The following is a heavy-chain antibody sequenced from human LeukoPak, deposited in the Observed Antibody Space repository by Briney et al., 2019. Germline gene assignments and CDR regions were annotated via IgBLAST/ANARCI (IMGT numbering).Heavy chain of an antibody. CDR3: ASGNDGYRIDY. CDR2: INHSGST. Sequence: SETLSLTCAVYGGSFSGYYWSWIRQPPGKGLEWIGEINHSGSTNYNPSLKSRVTISVDTSKNQFSLKLSSVTAADTAVYYCASGNDGYRIDYWGQGTLVTVSS. V-gene: IGHV4-34*01. J-gene: IGHJ4*02. CDR1: GGSFSGYY. D-gene: IGHD5-18*01.